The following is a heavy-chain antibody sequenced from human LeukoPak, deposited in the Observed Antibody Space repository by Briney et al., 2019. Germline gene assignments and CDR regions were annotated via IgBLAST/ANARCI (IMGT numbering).Heavy chain of an antibody. CDR1: GYTFTSYG. CDR2: INPNSGGT. Sequence: ASVKVSCKASGYTFTSYGISWVRQAPGQGLEWMGWINPNSGGTNYAQRFQGRVTMTRDTSISTAYMELSRLRSDDTAVYYCARDVGWELRDYWGQGTLVIVSS. CDR3: ARDVGWELRDY. D-gene: IGHD1-26*01. J-gene: IGHJ4*02. V-gene: IGHV1-2*02.